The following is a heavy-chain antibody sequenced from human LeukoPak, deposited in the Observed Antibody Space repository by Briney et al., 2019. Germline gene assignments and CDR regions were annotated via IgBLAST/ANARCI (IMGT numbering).Heavy chain of an antibody. D-gene: IGHD3-22*01. CDR3: GRRYYDSSGFYFFDS. Sequence: ASVKVSCKASGYTFTGSYIHWVRQAPGQGLEWMGWINPNSGGTSSAQKFQGRVTMTRDTSISTAYVELSRLRPDDTAVYYCGRRYYDSSGFYFFDSWGQGSLVTVSS. J-gene: IGHJ4*02. V-gene: IGHV1-2*02. CDR1: GYTFTGSY. CDR2: INPNSGGT.